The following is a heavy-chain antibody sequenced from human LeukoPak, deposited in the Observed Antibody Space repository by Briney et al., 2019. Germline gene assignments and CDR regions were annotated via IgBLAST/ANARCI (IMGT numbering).Heavy chain of an antibody. V-gene: IGHV3-30*18. CDR3: AKRSTVTDFDY. CDR2: ISYDGSNK. Sequence: GGSLRLSCAASGFTFSSYGMHWVRQAPGKRLEWVAVISYDGSNKYYADSVKGRFTISRDNSKNTLYLQMNSLRAEDTAVYCCAKRSTVTDFDYWGQGTLVTVSS. D-gene: IGHD4-17*01. J-gene: IGHJ4*02. CDR1: GFTFSSYG.